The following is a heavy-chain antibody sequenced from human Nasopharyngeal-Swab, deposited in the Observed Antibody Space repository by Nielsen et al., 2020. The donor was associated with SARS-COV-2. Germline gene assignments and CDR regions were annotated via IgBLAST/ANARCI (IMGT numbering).Heavy chain of an antibody. V-gene: IGHV3-23*01. CDR3: AKVFPASGSHGDEFDY. J-gene: IGHJ4*02. D-gene: IGHD1-26*01. CDR1: GFTFSSYA. CDR2: ISGSGGST. Sequence: GGSLRLSCAASGFTFSSYAMSWVRQAPGKGLEWVSAISGSGGSTYYADSVKGRFTISRDNSKNTLYLQMNSLRAEDTAVYYCAKVFPASGSHGDEFDYWGQGTLVTVSS.